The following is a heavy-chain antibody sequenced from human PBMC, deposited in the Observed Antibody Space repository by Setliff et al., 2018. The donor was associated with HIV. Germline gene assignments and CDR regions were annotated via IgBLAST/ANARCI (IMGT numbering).Heavy chain of an antibody. CDR3: ARAQDVWGSFRYTNYYFHMDV. V-gene: IGHV3-11*04. J-gene: IGHJ6*03. CDR1: GFIFSDYY. Sequence: GGSLRLSCAASGFIFSDYYMSRIRQAPGKGLEWLSYISNSGSTKYYADSVKGRFTISRDNAKNSLYLQMNSLRAEDTAVYYCARAQDVWGSFRYTNYYFHMDVWGKGTTVTVSS. D-gene: IGHD3-16*02. CDR2: ISNSGSTK.